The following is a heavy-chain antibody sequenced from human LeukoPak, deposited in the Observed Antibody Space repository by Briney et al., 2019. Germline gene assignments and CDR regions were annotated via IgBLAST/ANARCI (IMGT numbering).Heavy chain of an antibody. V-gene: IGHV4-4*07. CDR1: GGSISSYY. CDR3: ARVRGLSGYSYGYIDY. D-gene: IGHD5-18*01. Sequence: PSETLSLTCTVSGGSISSYYWSWIRQPAGKGLEWIGRIYTSGSTNYNPSLKSRVTMSVDTSKNQFSLKLSSVTAADTAVYYCARVRGLSGYSYGYIDYWGQGTLVTVSS. CDR2: IYTSGST. J-gene: IGHJ4*02.